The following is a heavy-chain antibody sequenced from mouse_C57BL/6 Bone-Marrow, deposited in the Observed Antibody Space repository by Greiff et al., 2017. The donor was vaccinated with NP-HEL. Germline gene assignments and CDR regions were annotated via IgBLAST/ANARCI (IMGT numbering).Heavy chain of an antibody. Sequence: DVQLQESGPGLVKPSQSLSLTCSVTGYSITSGYYWNWIRQFPGNKLEWMGYISYDGSNNYNPSLKNRISITRDTSKNQFFLKLNSVTTEDTATYYCARRVAYWGQGTLVTVSA. CDR3: ARRVAY. CDR2: ISYDGSN. J-gene: IGHJ3*01. V-gene: IGHV3-6*01. CDR1: GYSITSGYY.